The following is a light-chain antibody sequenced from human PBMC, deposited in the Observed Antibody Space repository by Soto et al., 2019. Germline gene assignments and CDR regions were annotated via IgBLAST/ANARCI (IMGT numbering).Light chain of an antibody. CDR2: DNT. CDR1: TSNLGAGYD. V-gene: IGLV1-40*01. Sequence: QSVLTQPASVSGAPGQTVSISCTGTTSNLGAGYDVHWYRHLPGTAPTLLISDNTNRPSGVPDRFSGSKSGTSASLAISGLQSEDEADYYCQSYDNILSGPLFGGGTKLTVL. CDR3: QSYDNILSGPL. J-gene: IGLJ3*02.